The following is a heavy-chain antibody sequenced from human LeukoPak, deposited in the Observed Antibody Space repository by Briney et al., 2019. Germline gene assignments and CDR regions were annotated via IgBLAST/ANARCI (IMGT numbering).Heavy chain of an antibody. CDR2: ISGSGGST. D-gene: IGHD3-22*01. J-gene: IGHJ4*02. CDR1: GFTFSSYA. CDR3: AKWAMGYDSSGYYYDLLGIFDY. Sequence: GGSLRLSCAASGFTFSSYAMSWVRQAPGKGLEWVSAISGSGGSTYYADSVKGRFTISRDNSKNTLYLQMNSLRAEDTAVYYCAKWAMGYDSSGYYYDLLGIFDYWGQGTLVTVSS. V-gene: IGHV3-23*01.